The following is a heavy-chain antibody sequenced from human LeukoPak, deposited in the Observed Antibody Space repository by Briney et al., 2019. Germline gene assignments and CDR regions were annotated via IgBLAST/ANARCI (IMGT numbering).Heavy chain of an antibody. V-gene: IGHV4-38-2*02. D-gene: IGHD2-21*02. CDR2: IYHSGST. CDR3: ATVGVTHAFDI. J-gene: IGHJ3*02. Sequence: TSETLSLTCSVSGYSISSGYFWGWIRQPPGQGLEWIGSIYHSGSTYYNPSLKSRVTISVDTSKNQFSLKLSSVTAADTAVYYCATVGVTHAFDIWGQGTMVTVSS. CDR1: GYSISSGYF.